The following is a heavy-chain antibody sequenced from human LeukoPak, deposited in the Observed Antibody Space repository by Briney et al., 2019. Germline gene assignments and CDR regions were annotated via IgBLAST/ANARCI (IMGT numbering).Heavy chain of an antibody. Sequence: GGSLRLSRAASGFTFNSYAVHWVRQAPGKGLEWVAVISYDGSISFYAASVKGRFTISRDNSKNTLYLQMNSLRAEDTALYFCARDRRYCSGGSCYFDYFFDYWGQGTLVTVSS. CDR1: GFTFNSYA. CDR2: ISYDGSIS. CDR3: ARDRRYCSGGSCYFDYFFDY. D-gene: IGHD2-15*01. J-gene: IGHJ4*02. V-gene: IGHV3-30-3*01.